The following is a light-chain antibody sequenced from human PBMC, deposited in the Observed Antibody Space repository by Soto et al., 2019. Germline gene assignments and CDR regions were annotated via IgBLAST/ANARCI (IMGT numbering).Light chain of an antibody. V-gene: IGKV3-20*01. CDR1: QSLSSRN. Sequence: ELVLTQSPGTLSLSPGERATLSCRASQSLSSRNLAWYQQKPGQAPRLLIYGVSNRATGIPDRFSGSGSGTDFTLTINRLEPEDFAVYFCGQFVSSPPRTFGQGTKVDIK. CDR3: GQFVSSPPRT. CDR2: GVS. J-gene: IGKJ1*01.